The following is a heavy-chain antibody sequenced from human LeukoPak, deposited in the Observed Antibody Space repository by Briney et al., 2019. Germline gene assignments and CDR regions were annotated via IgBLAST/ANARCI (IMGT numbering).Heavy chain of an antibody. CDR2: INPNSGGT. CDR1: GYTFTGYF. J-gene: IGHJ6*04. CDR3: ARELRGVGSMDV. V-gene: IGHV1-2*04. Sequence: GASVKVSCKASGYTFTGYFMHWVRQAPGQGLEWLGWINPNSGGTNYAQNFQGWVTLTRDTSISTAYMELNSLRSDDTAVYYCARELRGVGSMDVWGKGTTVTVSS. D-gene: IGHD3-16*01.